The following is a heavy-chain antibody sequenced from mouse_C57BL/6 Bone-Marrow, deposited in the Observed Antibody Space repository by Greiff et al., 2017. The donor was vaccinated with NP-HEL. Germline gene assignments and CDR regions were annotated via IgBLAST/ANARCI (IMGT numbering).Heavy chain of an antibody. CDR2: IDPENGDT. CDR3: TTFYDSDV. V-gene: IGHV14-4*01. Sequence: EVKLMESGAELVRPGASVKLSCTASGFNIKDDYMHWVKQRPEQGLEWIGWIDPENGDTEYASKFQGKATIPADTSSNTAYLQLSSLTSEDTAVYYCTTFYDSDVWGTGTTVTVSS. CDR1: GFNIKDDY. J-gene: IGHJ1*03. D-gene: IGHD2-3*01.